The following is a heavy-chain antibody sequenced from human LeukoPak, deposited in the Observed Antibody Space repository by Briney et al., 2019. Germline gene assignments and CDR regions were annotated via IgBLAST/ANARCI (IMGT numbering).Heavy chain of an antibody. CDR1: GGSFSGYY. D-gene: IGHD5-12*01. J-gene: IGHJ4*02. V-gene: IGHV4-34*01. CDR2: INHSGST. CDR3: ASEGSGYDRGFDY. Sequence: PSETLSLTCAVYGGSFSGYYWSWLRQPPGKGLEWIGEINHSGSTNYNPSPKSRVTISVDTSKNQFSLKLSSVTAADTAVYYCASEGSGYDRGFDYRGQGTLVTVSS.